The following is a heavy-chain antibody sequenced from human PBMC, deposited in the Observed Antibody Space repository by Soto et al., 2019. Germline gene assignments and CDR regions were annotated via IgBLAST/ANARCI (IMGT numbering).Heavy chain of an antibody. CDR1: GVTVNRFA. V-gene: IGHV1-69*01. CDR2: ITPLFETT. J-gene: IGHJ4*02. D-gene: IGHD2-21*02. Sequence: QVQLVQSGPEVKKPGTSVKVSCKASGVTVNRFAVTWVRQAPGQGFQWLGGITPLFETTNNAQNFQGRATITADGPTTTSYLELRGLPSEDTPVYYCARGSGGYLADGGEGTRVIVSP. CDR3: ARGSGGYLAD.